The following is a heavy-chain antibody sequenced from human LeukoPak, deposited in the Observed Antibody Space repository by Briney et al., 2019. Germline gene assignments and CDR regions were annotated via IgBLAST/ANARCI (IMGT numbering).Heavy chain of an antibody. CDR3: ARWDFWSGYYTGHFDY. CDR1: GGSISSYY. V-gene: IGHV4-59*12. J-gene: IGHJ4*02. CDR2: IYYSGST. D-gene: IGHD3-3*01. Sequence: SETLFLTCTVSGGSISSYYWSWIRQPPGKGLEWIGYIYYSGSTNYNPSLKSRVTISVDTSKNQFSLKLSSVTAADTAVYYCARWDFWSGYYTGHFDYWGQGTLVTVSS.